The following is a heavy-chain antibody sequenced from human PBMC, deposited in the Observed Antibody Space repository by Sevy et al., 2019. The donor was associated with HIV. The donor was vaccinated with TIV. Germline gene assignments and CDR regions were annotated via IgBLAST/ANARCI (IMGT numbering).Heavy chain of an antibody. CDR3: ARAQGVLLWFGEFPL. J-gene: IGHJ4*02. CDR2: ISYDGNDK. Sequence: GGSLRLSCAASAFTVSSYAMHWVRQAPGKGLEWVAVISYDGNDKDYADSVKGRFTISRDNSKNTLYLQMNSLRIEDTAVYYCARAQGVLLWFGEFPLWGPGTLVTVSS. CDR1: AFTVSSYA. D-gene: IGHD3-10*01. V-gene: IGHV3-30*04.